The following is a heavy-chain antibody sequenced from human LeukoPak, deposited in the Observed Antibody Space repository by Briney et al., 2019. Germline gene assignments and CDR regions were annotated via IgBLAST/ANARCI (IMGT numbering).Heavy chain of an antibody. Sequence: SETLSLTCTVSGGSISSHYWSWIRQPPGKGLGWIGYIYYSGSTNYNPSLKSRVTISVDTSKNQFSLKLSSVTAADTAVYYCARAISPGYDFWSGYYWFDPWGQGTLVTVSS. V-gene: IGHV4-59*11. J-gene: IGHJ5*02. CDR3: ARAISPGYDFWSGYYWFDP. D-gene: IGHD3-3*01. CDR1: GGSISSHY. CDR2: IYYSGST.